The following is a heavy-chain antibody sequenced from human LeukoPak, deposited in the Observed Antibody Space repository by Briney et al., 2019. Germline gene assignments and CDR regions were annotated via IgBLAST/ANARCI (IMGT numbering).Heavy chain of an antibody. Sequence: SETLSLTCAVYGGSFSGYYWSWIRQPPGKGLEWIGEINHSGSTNYNPSLTSRVTISVDTSKNQFSLKLSSVTAADTAVYYCARGVGYCSSTSCYAVGYYFDYWGQGTLVTVSS. CDR2: INHSGST. V-gene: IGHV4-34*01. CDR3: ARGVGYCSSTSCYAVGYYFDY. CDR1: GGSFSGYY. J-gene: IGHJ4*02. D-gene: IGHD2-2*01.